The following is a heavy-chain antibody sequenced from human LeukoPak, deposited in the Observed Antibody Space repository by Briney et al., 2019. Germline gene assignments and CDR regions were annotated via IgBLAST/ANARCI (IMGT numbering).Heavy chain of an antibody. CDR3: AKDRSGSYSQGLDY. CDR1: GFTFSSYG. J-gene: IGHJ4*02. D-gene: IGHD1-26*01. Sequence: GGSLRLSCAASGFTFSSYGMLWVRQAPGKGLEWVAFIRYDGSNKYYADSVKGRFTISRDNSKNTLYLQMNSLRAEDTAVYDCAKDRSGSYSQGLDYWGQGTLVTVSS. CDR2: IRYDGSNK. V-gene: IGHV3-30*02.